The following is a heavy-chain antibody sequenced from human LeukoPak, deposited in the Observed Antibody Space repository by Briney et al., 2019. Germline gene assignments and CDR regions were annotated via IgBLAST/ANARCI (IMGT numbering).Heavy chain of an antibody. CDR3: ANPGRYSSGWVFPPCFDY. CDR1: GFTLRSYW. Sequence: GGSLRLSCAASGFTLRSYWMHWVRQAPGKGLEWVSAISDGGGSTYYADSVKGRFTISRDNSKNTLYLQMNSLRADDTAVYYCANPGRYSSGWVFPPCFDYWGQGTLVTVSS. V-gene: IGHV3-23*01. CDR2: ISDGGGST. D-gene: IGHD6-19*01. J-gene: IGHJ4*02.